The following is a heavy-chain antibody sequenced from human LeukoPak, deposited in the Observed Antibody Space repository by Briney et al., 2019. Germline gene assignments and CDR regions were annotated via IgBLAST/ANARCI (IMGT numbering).Heavy chain of an antibody. J-gene: IGHJ5*02. CDR2: IVIGSGNA. Sequence: SLKVSCKASGFTFSDSTIQWVRQARGQRLEWMGWIVIGSGNANYAQKFQDRLSITRDVSTSTAYMELSSLRSEDTAVYYCAADLSPRMFDPWGQGTLVTVSS. CDR1: GFTFSDST. V-gene: IGHV1-58*02. D-gene: IGHD2-15*01. CDR3: AADLSPRMFDP.